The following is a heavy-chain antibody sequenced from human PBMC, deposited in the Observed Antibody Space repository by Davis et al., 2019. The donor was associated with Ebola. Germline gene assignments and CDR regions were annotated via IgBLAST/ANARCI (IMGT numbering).Heavy chain of an antibody. CDR3: TMSGTIDY. Sequence: GESLKISCAASGFTFSGSAMHWVRQASGKGLEWVGRIRSKANSYATAYAASVKGRFTISRDDSKNTAYLQMNSLKTEDTAVYYCTMSGTIDYWGQGTLVTVFS. V-gene: IGHV3-73*01. J-gene: IGHJ4*02. CDR1: GFTFSGSA. D-gene: IGHD1-26*01. CDR2: IRSKANSYAT.